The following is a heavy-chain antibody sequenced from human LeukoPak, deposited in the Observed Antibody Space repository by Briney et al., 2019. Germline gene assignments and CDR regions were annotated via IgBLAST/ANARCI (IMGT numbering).Heavy chain of an antibody. D-gene: IGHD3-16*01. Sequence: SETLSLTCTVSGYSISSGYYWGWIRQPPGKGLEWIGSIYHSGSTYYNPSLKSRVTISVDTSKSQFSLKLSSMTAADTAVYYCVSYTSSFDYWGQGTLVTVSS. V-gene: IGHV4-38-2*02. J-gene: IGHJ4*02. CDR1: GYSISSGYY. CDR2: IYHSGST. CDR3: VSYTSSFDY.